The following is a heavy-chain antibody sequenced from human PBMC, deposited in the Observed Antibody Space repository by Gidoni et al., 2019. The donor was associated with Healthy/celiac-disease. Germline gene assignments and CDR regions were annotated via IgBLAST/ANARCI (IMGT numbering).Heavy chain of an antibody. V-gene: IGHV3-48*03. D-gene: IGHD5-18*01. J-gene: IGHJ4*02. CDR3: ARDRRIQLWSPSGYFDY. CDR1: GFTFSSYE. Sequence: EVQLVESGGGLVQPGGSLRLSCAASGFTFSSYEMNWVRQAPGKGLEWVSYISSSGSTIYYADSVKGRFTISRDNAKNSLYLQMNSLRAEDTAVYYCARDRRIQLWSPSGYFDYWGQGTLVTVSS. CDR2: ISSSGSTI.